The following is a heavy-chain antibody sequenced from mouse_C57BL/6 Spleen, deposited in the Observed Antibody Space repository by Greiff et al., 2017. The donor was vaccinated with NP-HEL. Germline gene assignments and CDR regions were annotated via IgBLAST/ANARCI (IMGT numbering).Heavy chain of an antibody. D-gene: IGHD2-14*01. CDR2: IHPNSGST. V-gene: IGHV1-64*01. J-gene: IGHJ4*01. Sequence: VQLQQSGAELVKPGASVKLSCKASGYTFTSYWMHWVKQRPGQGLEWIGMIHPNSGSTNYNEKFKSKATLTVDKSSSTAYMQLSSLTSEDSAVYYCARWVQDAMDYWGQGTSVTVSS. CDR1: GYTFTSYW. CDR3: ARWVQDAMDY.